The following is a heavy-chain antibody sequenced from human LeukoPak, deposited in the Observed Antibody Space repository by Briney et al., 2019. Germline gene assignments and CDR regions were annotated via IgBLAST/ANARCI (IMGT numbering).Heavy chain of an antibody. D-gene: IGHD5-24*01. CDR2: IYYSGST. V-gene: IGHV4-39*07. CDR1: GGSISSSSYY. J-gene: IGHJ4*02. Sequence: SETLSLTCTVSGGSISSSSYYWGWIRQPPGKGLEWIGSIYYSGSTYYNPSLKSRVTISVDTSKNQFSLKLSSVTAADTAVYYCASIVEMATIPLDYWGQGTLVTVSS. CDR3: ASIVEMATIPLDY.